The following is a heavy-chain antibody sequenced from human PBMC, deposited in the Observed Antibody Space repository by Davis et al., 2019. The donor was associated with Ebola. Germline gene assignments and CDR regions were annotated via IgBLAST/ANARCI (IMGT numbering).Heavy chain of an antibody. V-gene: IGHV1-2*06. Sequence: AASVKVSCKASGYTFTGYYMHWVRQAPGQGLEWMGRINPNSGGTNYAQKFQGRVTMTRDTSISTAYMELRSLRSDDTAVYYCARGRMGATRWFDPWGQGTLVTVSS. CDR3: ARGRMGATRWFDP. CDR2: INPNSGGT. J-gene: IGHJ5*02. D-gene: IGHD1-26*01. CDR1: GYTFTGYY.